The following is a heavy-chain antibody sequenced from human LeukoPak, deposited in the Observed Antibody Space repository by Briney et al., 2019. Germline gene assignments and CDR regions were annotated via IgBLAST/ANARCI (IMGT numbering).Heavy chain of an antibody. D-gene: IGHD2-15*01. CDR3: ARENPDIVVVVAATPGWFDP. J-gene: IGHJ5*02. V-gene: IGHV1-18*01. CDR1: GYTFTSYG. Sequence: GASVKVSCKASGYTFTSYGISWVRQAPGQGLEWMGCISAYNGNTNYAQKLQGRVTMTTDTSTSTAYMELRSLRSDDTAVYYCARENPDIVVVVAATPGWFDPWGQGTLVTVSS. CDR2: ISAYNGNT.